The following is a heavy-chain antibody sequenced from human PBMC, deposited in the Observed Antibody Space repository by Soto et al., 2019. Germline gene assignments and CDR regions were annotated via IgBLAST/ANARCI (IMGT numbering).Heavy chain of an antibody. CDR1: GGSISSSSYY. D-gene: IGHD6-13*01. J-gene: IGHJ4*02. V-gene: IGHV4-39*01. Sequence: SETLSLTCTVPGGSISSSSYYWGWIRQPPGKGLEWIGSIYYSGSTYYNPSLKSRVTISVDTSKNQFSLKLSSVTAADTAVYYCASGVGQQDYWGQGTLVTVSS. CDR2: IYYSGST. CDR3: ASGVGQQDY.